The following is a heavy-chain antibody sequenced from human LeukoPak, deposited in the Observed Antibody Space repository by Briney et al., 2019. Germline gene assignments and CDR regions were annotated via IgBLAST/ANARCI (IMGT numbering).Heavy chain of an antibody. V-gene: IGHV3-23*01. D-gene: IGHD3-3*01. CDR1: GFTFRSYG. Sequence: AGGSLRLSCVASGFTFRSYGMNWVRQAPGKGLEWVSGISSSGGSTYYVDSVKGRFTISRDNSKNTVYLQMSSLRAEDTAVYYCAKPPQPPTMDYDFWSGYYTGTTFDIWGQGTMVTVSS. CDR3: AKPPQPPTMDYDFWSGYYTGTTFDI. J-gene: IGHJ3*02. CDR2: ISSSGGST.